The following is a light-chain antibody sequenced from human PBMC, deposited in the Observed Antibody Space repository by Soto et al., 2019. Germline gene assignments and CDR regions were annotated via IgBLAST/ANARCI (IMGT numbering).Light chain of an antibody. V-gene: IGKV3-15*01. CDR3: QQYNNWPLHT. CDR2: GAS. Sequence: EIVMTQSPATLSVSPGERATLSCRASQSVGSNLGWYQQKPGQAPRLLIYGASPRATGIPARFSGSGSGTEFSLTISSLQSQDFSVDYCQQYNNWPLHTFGPGTKVDIK. J-gene: IGKJ3*01. CDR1: QSVGSN.